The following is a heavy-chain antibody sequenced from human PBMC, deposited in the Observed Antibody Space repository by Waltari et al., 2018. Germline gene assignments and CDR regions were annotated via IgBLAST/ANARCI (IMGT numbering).Heavy chain of an antibody. J-gene: IGHJ4*02. CDR3: ARDGLSGTTFDY. Sequence: QVQLQESGPAVVNPSETLSLTCAVSGGSISSSDWWSWIRQSPGKGLEWIGGSFGSSGGTEYNPSLKSRVTISKDTSKNHFSRKLSSVTAADTAVYYCARDGLSGTTFDYWGRGVLVTVSS. D-gene: IGHD1-20*01. CDR2: SFGSSGGT. V-gene: IGHV4-4*02. CDR1: GGSISSSDW.